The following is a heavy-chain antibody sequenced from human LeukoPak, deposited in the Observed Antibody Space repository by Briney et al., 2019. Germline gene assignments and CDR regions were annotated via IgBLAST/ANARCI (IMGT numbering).Heavy chain of an antibody. CDR2: ISSGSSYI. V-gene: IGHV3-21*01. J-gene: IGHJ4*02. CDR1: GFTFSTYT. Sequence: GGSLRLSCAASGFTFSTYTMNWVRQAPGKGLGWVSSISSGSSYIYYADSVKGRFTISRDNANNSLYLQMNSLRADDTAVYYCARVGGGSYSSDFWGQGTLVTVSS. D-gene: IGHD1-26*01. CDR3: ARVGGGSYSSDF.